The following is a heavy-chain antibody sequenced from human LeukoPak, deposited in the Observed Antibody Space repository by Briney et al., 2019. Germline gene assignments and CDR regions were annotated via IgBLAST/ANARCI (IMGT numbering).Heavy chain of an antibody. Sequence: SETLSLTCAVSGGSISSGGYSWSWIRQPPGKGLEWIGYIYHSGSTYYNPSLKSRVTISVDRSKNQFSPKLSSVTAADTAVYYCARQDYGDQFDYWGQGTLVTVSS. D-gene: IGHD4-17*01. CDR2: IYHSGST. CDR1: GGSISSGGYS. V-gene: IGHV4-30-2*01. J-gene: IGHJ4*02. CDR3: ARQDYGDQFDY.